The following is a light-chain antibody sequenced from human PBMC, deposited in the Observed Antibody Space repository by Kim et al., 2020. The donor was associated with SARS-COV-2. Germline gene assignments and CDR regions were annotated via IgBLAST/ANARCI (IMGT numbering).Light chain of an antibody. CDR2: HDN. CDR3: QAWYSSTHNYV. V-gene: IGLV3-1*01. CDR1: NLGANS. Sequence: PGRSPGPPRQGNNLGANSFSSSPQRPGQSPVVVIYHDNQRPSGIPGRFSGSNPGNTATLTISGTQAMDEADYYCQAWYSSTHNYVFGAGTKVTVL. J-gene: IGLJ1*01.